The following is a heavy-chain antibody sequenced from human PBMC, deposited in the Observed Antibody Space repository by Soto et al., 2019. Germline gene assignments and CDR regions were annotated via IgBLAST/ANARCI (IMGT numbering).Heavy chain of an antibody. CDR2: ISVDGRKK. Sequence: SLRLSCAASVFNFSSYGMHWVRQAPGKGLEWVAVISVDGRKKYYADSVKGRFTISRDNSKNTLDLQMNSLRGEDTATYYWASDAVFAVVVARDYYRMDVWRKGRRVTASS. CDR3: ASDAVFAVVVARDYYRMDV. J-gene: IGHJ6*04. CDR1: VFNFSSYG. V-gene: IGHV3-30*03. D-gene: IGHD2-15*01.